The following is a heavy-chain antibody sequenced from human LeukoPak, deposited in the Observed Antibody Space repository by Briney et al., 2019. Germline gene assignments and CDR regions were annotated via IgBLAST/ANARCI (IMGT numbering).Heavy chain of an antibody. J-gene: IGHJ4*02. D-gene: IGHD1-26*01. CDR2: INSDGGST. CDR3: ARGTGSYYSLGY. CDR1: GFTFSNYW. V-gene: IGHV3-74*01. Sequence: PGGSLRLSCAASGFTFSNYWMHWVRQAPGKGLVWVSRINSDGGSTSYADSVKGRFTISRDNAKNTLYLQMDSLRAEDTAMYYCARGTGSYYSLGYWGQGTLVTVSS.